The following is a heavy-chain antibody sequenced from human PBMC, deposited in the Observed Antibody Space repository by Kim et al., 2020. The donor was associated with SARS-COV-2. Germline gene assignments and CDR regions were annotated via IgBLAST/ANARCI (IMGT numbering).Heavy chain of an antibody. CDR2: T. Sequence: TFYADSVEGRFTIARDNPKNTLYLQMNSLRAEDTAVYYCTRKPDGDYWFDSWGQGTQVTVSS. V-gene: IGHV3-23*01. CDR3: TRKPDGDYWFDS. J-gene: IGHJ5*01. D-gene: IGHD4-17*01.